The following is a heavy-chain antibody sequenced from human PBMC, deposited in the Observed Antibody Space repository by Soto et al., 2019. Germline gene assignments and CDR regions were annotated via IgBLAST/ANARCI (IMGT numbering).Heavy chain of an antibody. J-gene: IGHJ3*02. D-gene: IGHD3-3*01. Sequence: QLHLVQSGAVVKKPGASVTVSCSASGYPVTAYYMHWVRQAPGRGLEWMGGINPATGAAKYTQTFRGRVTMTRDTSTGTVFMELNGLTSEDTAVFYCARGGGVGVAGSAAFDMWGQGTLVTVSS. CDR2: INPATGAA. CDR1: GYPVTAYY. CDR3: ARGGGVGVAGSAAFDM. V-gene: IGHV1-2*02.